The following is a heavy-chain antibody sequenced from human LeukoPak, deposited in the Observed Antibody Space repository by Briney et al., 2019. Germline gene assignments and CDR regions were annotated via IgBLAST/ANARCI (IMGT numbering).Heavy chain of an antibody. D-gene: IGHD3-22*01. CDR1: GYTFTSYY. CDR3: ARGFDYYDSSGYHPPDV. V-gene: IGHV1-46*01. Sequence: ASVKVSCKASGYTFTSYYMHWVRQAPGQGLEWMGIINPSGGSTSYAQKFQGRVTMTRDTSTSTVYMELSSLRSEDTAVYYCARGFDYYDSSGYHPPDVWGQGTTVTVSS. CDR2: INPSGGST. J-gene: IGHJ6*02.